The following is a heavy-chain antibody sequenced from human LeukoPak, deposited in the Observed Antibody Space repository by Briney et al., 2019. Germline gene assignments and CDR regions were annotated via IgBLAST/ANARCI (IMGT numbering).Heavy chain of an antibody. Sequence: SGTLSLTCAVSRGSIRSSNWWSWVRQPPGKGLEWIGEIYHSGSTNYNPSLKSRVTISVDKSKNQFSLKLSSVTAADTAVYYCHCSNYYYGMDVWGKGTTVTVSS. J-gene: IGHJ6*04. CDR1: RGSIRSSNW. V-gene: IGHV4-4*02. D-gene: IGHD2-2*01. CDR3: HCSNYYYGMDV. CDR2: IYHSGST.